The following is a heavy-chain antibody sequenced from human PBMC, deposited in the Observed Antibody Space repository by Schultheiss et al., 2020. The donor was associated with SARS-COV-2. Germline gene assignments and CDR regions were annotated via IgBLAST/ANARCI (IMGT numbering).Heavy chain of an antibody. CDR1: GFTVSGSY. Sequence: GGSLRLSCAASGFTVSGSYMSWVRQAPGKGLEWFSLSYKCGATDYSDSVKGRFTISRDNAKNSLYLQMNSLRAEDTAVYYCARKYCSSTSCYSDYWGQGTLVTVSS. V-gene: IGHV3-66*03. CDR3: ARKYCSSTSCYSDY. CDR2: SYKCGAT. D-gene: IGHD2-2*01. J-gene: IGHJ4*02.